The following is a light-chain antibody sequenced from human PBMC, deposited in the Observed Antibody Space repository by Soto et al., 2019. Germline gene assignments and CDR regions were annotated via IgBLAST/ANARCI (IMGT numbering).Light chain of an antibody. Sequence: EIQVTQSPTSLSASVGERITITCRASRSIGNNLNWYQQRPGKAPQLLIYAASSMQSGVPSRFSGSSSGKDFTLTINGLQPEDFATYYCQQSFSPHIAFGQGTRL. CDR3: QQSFSPHIA. J-gene: IGKJ5*01. CDR2: AAS. V-gene: IGKV1-39*01. CDR1: RSIGNN.